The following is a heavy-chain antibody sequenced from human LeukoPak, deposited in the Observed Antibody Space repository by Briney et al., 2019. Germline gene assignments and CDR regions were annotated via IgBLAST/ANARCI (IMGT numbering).Heavy chain of an antibody. Sequence: ASVKVSCKASGYTFTSHGISWVRQAPGQGLEWMGWISAYNGNTNYAQKLQGRVTMTTDTSTSTAYMELRSLRSDDTAVYYCARDFEELSSGYDLGLDYWGQGTLVTVSS. J-gene: IGHJ4*02. CDR3: ARDFEELSSGYDLGLDY. D-gene: IGHD5-12*01. CDR1: GYTFTSHG. CDR2: ISAYNGNT. V-gene: IGHV1-18*01.